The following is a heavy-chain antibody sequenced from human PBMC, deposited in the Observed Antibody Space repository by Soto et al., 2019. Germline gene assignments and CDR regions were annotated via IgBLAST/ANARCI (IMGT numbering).Heavy chain of an antibody. V-gene: IGHV1-69*13. CDR1: GCTFSSYA. D-gene: IGHD3-22*01. Sequence: SVKVSCKASGCTFSSYAISCVRRAPGQGLEWMGGIIPIFGTANYAQKFQGRVTITANESTSTAYMELSSLRSEDTAVYYCARGFSNYYDSSGYLGYWGQGTLVTVSS. J-gene: IGHJ4*02. CDR3: ARGFSNYYDSSGYLGY. CDR2: IIPIFGTA.